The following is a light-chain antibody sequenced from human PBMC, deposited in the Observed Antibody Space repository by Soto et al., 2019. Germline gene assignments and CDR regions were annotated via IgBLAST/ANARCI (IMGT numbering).Light chain of an antibody. Sequence: DIQMTQSPSSLSASVGDRVTITCQASQDITKYLNWYQQKPGKAPKLLVYEVSNLETGVPSRFSGIGSGTDFTFTVSSLQPEDIGTYYCQQYDNLPWTVGQGTKVEIK. J-gene: IGKJ1*01. V-gene: IGKV1-33*01. CDR1: QDITKY. CDR3: QQYDNLPWT. CDR2: EVS.